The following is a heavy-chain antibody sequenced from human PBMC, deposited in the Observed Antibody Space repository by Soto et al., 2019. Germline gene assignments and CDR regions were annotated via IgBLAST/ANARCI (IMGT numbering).Heavy chain of an antibody. CDR3: ARVGRGLWSGHNCFDP. Sequence: GGSLRLSCAASGFTFSSYWMSWVRQAPGKGLEWVANIKQDGSEKYYVDSVKGRFTISRDNAKNSLYLQMNSLRAEDTAVYYCARVGRGLWSGHNCFDPCGQGTLVTVSS. D-gene: IGHD3-3*01. CDR1: GFTFSSYW. CDR2: IKQDGSEK. V-gene: IGHV3-7*03. J-gene: IGHJ5*02.